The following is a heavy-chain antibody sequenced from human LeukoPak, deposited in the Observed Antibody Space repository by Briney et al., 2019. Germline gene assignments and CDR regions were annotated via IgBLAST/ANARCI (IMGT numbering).Heavy chain of an antibody. V-gene: IGHV3-48*01. D-gene: IGHD6-6*01. CDR3: AREEQLVPEYYFDY. J-gene: IGHJ4*02. CDR1: GFTFSSYS. Sequence: PGGSLRLSCVASGFTFSSYSMNWVRQAPGKGLEWVSYISSSSSTIYYADSVKGRFTISRDNAKNSLYLQMNSLRAEDTAVHYCAREEQLVPEYYFDYWGQGTLVTVSS. CDR2: ISSSSSTI.